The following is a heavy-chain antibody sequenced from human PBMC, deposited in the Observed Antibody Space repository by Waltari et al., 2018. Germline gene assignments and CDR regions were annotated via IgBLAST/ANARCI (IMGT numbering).Heavy chain of an antibody. Sequence: EVRLVESGGGLVKPGGSLRLSCAASGFIFKDAWMSWVRQAPGKGLEWVGRIKTKAEGETTDYAGPVKGRFTISRDDAANNLFLQMNSLKIDDTAVYYCATEGLIYTSLDIYDFWGHGSLVAVSS. CDR1: GFIFKDAW. D-gene: IGHD2-2*03. V-gene: IGHV3-15*01. CDR3: ATEGLIYTSLDIYDF. CDR2: IKTKAEGETT. J-gene: IGHJ4*01.